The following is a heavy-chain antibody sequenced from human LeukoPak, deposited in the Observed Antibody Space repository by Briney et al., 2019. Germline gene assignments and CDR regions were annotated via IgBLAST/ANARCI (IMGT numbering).Heavy chain of an antibody. CDR1: GGSISSNSYY. J-gene: IGHJ6*03. D-gene: IGHD3-3*01. CDR2: VQYSGST. Sequence: SETLSLTCTVSGGSISSNSYYWGWIRQPPGKGLEWIGSVQYSGSTYYNPSLKSRVTISVDTSKNQFSLKLSSVTAADTAVYYCARGRSGYSFGPYYYYMDVWGKGTTVTVSS. V-gene: IGHV4-39*07. CDR3: ARGRSGYSFGPYYYYMDV.